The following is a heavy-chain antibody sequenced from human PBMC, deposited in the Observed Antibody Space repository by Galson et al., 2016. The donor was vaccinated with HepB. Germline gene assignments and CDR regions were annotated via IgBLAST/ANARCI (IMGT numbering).Heavy chain of an antibody. D-gene: IGHD3-22*01. J-gene: IGHJ4*02. V-gene: IGHV3-23*01. CDR1: GFTFSSFA. Sequence: SLRLSCAASGFTFSSFAMSWVRQAPGKGLEWVSVIGGSGGITYYADSVKGRFTISRANSKSTLYLEMKSLRADHTAIYYCAKLTMIIVVTPHFDSRGQGTLVTVSS. CDR3: AKLTMIIVVTPHFDS. CDR2: IGGSGGIT.